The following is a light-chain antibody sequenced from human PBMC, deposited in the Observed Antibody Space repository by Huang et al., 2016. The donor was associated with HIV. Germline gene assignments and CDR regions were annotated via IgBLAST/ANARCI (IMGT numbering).Light chain of an antibody. CDR2: LGS. CDR3: MQSLQTPPT. Sequence: DLVMSQSPLSLTVPPGEPASISCKSNESLLYTNGFRYLKWYLQKPGLSPHLLIYLGSNRASGVPDRFSGSGTGIEFTLTISRVEADDVGVYYCMQSLQTPPTFGQGTKVEI. J-gene: IGKJ1*01. V-gene: IGKV2-28*01. CDR1: ESLLYTNGFRY.